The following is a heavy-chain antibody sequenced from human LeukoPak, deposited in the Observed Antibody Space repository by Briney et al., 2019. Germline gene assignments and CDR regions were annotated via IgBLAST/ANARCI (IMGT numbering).Heavy chain of an antibody. J-gene: IGHJ6*02. D-gene: IGHD5-18*01. CDR3: ARHPTDAVTSYYYYGMDV. V-gene: IGHV5-51*01. CDR2: IYPGDSDT. Sequence: GESLKISCKGSGYSFTSYWIGWVRQMPGKGLEWMGIIYPGDSDTRYSPSFQGQVTISADKSISTAYLQWSSLKASDTATYYCARHPTDAVTSYYYYGMDVWGQGTTVTVSS. CDR1: GYSFTSYW.